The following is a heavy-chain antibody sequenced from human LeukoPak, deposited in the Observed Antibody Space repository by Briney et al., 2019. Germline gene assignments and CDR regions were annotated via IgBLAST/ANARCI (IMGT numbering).Heavy chain of an antibody. Sequence: PGGSLRLSCAASGFSVSSTYLTWVRQAPGKELEWLSVLYSNGIISYADSVKGRFTISRDSSENAVYLQMDNLRPEDTALYFCARGKLYSYETTRYYGPFDCWGQGTLVTVSS. V-gene: IGHV3-53*01. J-gene: IGHJ4*02. CDR3: ARGKLYSYETTRYYGPFDC. D-gene: IGHD3-22*01. CDR1: GFSVSSTY. CDR2: LYSNGII.